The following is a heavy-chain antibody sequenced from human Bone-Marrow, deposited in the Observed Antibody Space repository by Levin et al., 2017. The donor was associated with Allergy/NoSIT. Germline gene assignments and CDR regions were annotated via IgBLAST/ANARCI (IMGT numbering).Heavy chain of an antibody. CDR1: GGTFSSYT. V-gene: IGHV1-69*13. CDR2: IIPIFGSA. Sequence: ASVKVSCKASGGTFSSYTVSWVRQAPGQGLEWMGGIIPIFGSAKYARNFQDRVTITADESASTVYMELSSLRSEDTAMYYCAPLGCCSGISCYEWGQGTLVTVSS. J-gene: IGHJ4*02. D-gene: IGHD2-2*01. CDR3: APLGCCSGISCYE.